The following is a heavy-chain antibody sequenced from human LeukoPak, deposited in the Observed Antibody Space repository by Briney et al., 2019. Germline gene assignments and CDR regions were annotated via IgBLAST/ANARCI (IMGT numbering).Heavy chain of an antibody. V-gene: IGHV1-8*01. CDR2: MNPNSGNT. Sequence: ASVKVSCKASGYTFTSYDINWVRQATGQGLERMGWMNPNSGNTGYARKFQGRVTMTRNTSISTAYMELSSLRSEDTAVYYCARSFREYSSSSSHYWGQGTLVTVSS. CDR1: GYTFTSYD. D-gene: IGHD6-6*01. J-gene: IGHJ4*02. CDR3: ARSFREYSSSSSHY.